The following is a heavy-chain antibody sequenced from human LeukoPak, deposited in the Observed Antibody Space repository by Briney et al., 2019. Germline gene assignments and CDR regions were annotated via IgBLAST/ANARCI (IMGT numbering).Heavy chain of an antibody. Sequence: PSETLSPTCTVSGGSINSSSYYWGWIRQPPGKGLEWIGTIYYSGSTYYNPSLKSRVTISVDTSKNQFSLKLSSVIASDTAVYYCARRFAPSRNDAFDIWGQGTMVTVSS. D-gene: IGHD3-10*01. CDR2: IYYSGST. CDR1: GGSINSSSYY. J-gene: IGHJ3*02. V-gene: IGHV4-39*01. CDR3: ARRFAPSRNDAFDI.